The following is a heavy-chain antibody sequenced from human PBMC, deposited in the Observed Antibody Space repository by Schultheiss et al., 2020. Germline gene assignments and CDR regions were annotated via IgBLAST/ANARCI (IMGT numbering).Heavy chain of an antibody. D-gene: IGHD6-19*01. J-gene: IGHJ4*02. CDR3: VGGNTSGWGPFDN. Sequence: SVKVSCKTSGGIFNNYAINRVRQAPGQGLEWLGGIVPIFGLANYGQSFHDRVTLTADESTTTAYMELSSLRSDDTAVYYCVGGNTSGWGPFDNWAQGTLVTVSS. CDR1: GGIFNNYA. V-gene: IGHV1-69*13. CDR2: IVPIFGLA.